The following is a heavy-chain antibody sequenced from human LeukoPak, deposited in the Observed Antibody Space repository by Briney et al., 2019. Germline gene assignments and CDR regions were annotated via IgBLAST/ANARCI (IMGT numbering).Heavy chain of an antibody. V-gene: IGHV1-46*01. J-gene: IGHJ4*02. CDR2: INPSGGST. CDR3: ASNSVATTLFLRY. D-gene: IGHD5-12*01. CDR1: GYTFTSYY. Sequence: GASVKVSRKASGYTFTSYYMHWVRQAPGQGLEWMGIINPSGGSTSYAQKFQGRVTMTRDMSTSTVYMELSSLRSEDTAVYYCASNSVATTLFLRYWGQGTLVTVSS.